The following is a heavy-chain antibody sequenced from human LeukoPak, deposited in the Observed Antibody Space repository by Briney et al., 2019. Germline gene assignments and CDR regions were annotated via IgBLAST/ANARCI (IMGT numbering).Heavy chain of an antibody. J-gene: IGHJ4*02. Sequence: PGRSLRLSCAVSGFTFSSYGMHWVRQAPGKGLEWVAVIWYDGSNKYYADSVKGRFTISRDNSKNTLYLQMNSLRAEDTAVYYCAREYCSSTSCYEPPLSASGPAVDYWGQGTLVTVSS. CDR3: AREYCSSTSCYEPPLSASGPAVDY. D-gene: IGHD2-2*01. CDR2: IWYDGSNK. CDR1: GFTFSSYG. V-gene: IGHV3-33*01.